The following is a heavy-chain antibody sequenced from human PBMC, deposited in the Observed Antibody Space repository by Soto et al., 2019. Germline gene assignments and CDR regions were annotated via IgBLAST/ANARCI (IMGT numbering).Heavy chain of an antibody. D-gene: IGHD6-19*01. Sequence: GGSLRLSCAASGFTFSSYAMHWVRQAPGKGLEWVAVISYDGSNKYYADSVKGRFTISRDNSKNTLYLKMNSLRAEDTAVYYCARDTIAVAGTAPPSFDYWGQGTLVTVSS. CDR3: ARDTIAVAGTAPPSFDY. CDR1: GFTFSSYA. V-gene: IGHV3-30-3*01. CDR2: ISYDGSNK. J-gene: IGHJ4*02.